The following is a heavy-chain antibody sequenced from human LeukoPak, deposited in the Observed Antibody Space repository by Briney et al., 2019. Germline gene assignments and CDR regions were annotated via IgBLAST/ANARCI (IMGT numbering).Heavy chain of an antibody. V-gene: IGHV7-4-1*02. CDR2: INTNTGNP. CDR3: ARDRGAPPINWFDP. Sequence: ASVKVSCKASGYTFTSYGISWVRQAPGQGLEWMGWINTNTGNPTYAQGFTGRFVFSLDTSVSTAYLQISSLKAEDTAVYYCARDRGAPPINWFDPWGQGTLVTVSS. J-gene: IGHJ5*02. CDR1: GYTFTSYG. D-gene: IGHD2-15*01.